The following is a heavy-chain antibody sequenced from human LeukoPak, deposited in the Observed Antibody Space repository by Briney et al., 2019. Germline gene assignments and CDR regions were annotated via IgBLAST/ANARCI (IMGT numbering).Heavy chain of an antibody. V-gene: IGHV1-2*02. Sequence: ASVKVSCKASGYTFTGYYMHWVRQAPGQGLERVGWINPNSGGTNYAQKFQARVTMTRDTSISTAYMELTRLRSDDTAVYYCARGERYFDSSGYYFQHWGQGTLVTVSS. CDR2: INPNSGGT. CDR3: ARGERYFDSSGYYFQH. CDR1: GYTFTGYY. D-gene: IGHD3-22*01. J-gene: IGHJ1*01.